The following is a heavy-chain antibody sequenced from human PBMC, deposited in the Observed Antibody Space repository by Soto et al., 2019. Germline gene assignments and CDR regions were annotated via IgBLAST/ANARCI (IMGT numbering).Heavy chain of an antibody. V-gene: IGHV5-51*01. CDR2: IYPGDSDT. CDR3: ARHTSNFRYYYYAMDV. Sequence: GESLKISCKGSGYTFTDYWIGWVRQLPGKGLEWMGIIYPGDSDTRYSPSFQGHVTITVDKSTSTAYLQWNTLKASDTAMYYCARHTSNFRYYYYAMDVWGQGTTVTVSS. J-gene: IGHJ6*02. D-gene: IGHD2-2*01. CDR1: GYTFTDYW.